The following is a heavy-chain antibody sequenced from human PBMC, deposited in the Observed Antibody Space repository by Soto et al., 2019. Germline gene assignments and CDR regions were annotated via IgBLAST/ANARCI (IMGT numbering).Heavy chain of an antibody. CDR1: GFTFSSYA. CDR2: ISGSGGST. J-gene: IGHJ3*02. D-gene: IGHD5-12*01. Sequence: EVQLLESGGGLVQPGGSLRLSCAASGFTFSSYAMSWVRQAPGKWLEWVSAISGSGGSTYYADSVKGRFTISRDNSKNTLYLQRHSLRAEDTAVYYCAKIRRSWGYGDAFDIWGQGTMVTVSS. V-gene: IGHV3-23*01. CDR3: AKIRRSWGYGDAFDI.